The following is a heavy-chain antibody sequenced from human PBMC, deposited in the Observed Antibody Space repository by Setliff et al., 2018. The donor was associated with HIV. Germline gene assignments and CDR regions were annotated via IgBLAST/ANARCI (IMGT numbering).Heavy chain of an antibody. Sequence: GGSLRLSCAASGFTFSSYTMNWVRQAPGKGLEWVSSITSSSSYINYADSVKGRFTTTRANTKNSLYLQMNRLRAEDTAVYYCATWGILAVAGLHWGQGTLVTVSS. CDR2: ITSSSSYI. V-gene: IGHV3-21*01. D-gene: IGHD6-13*01. CDR3: ATWGILAVAGLH. CDR1: GFTFSSYT. J-gene: IGHJ4*02.